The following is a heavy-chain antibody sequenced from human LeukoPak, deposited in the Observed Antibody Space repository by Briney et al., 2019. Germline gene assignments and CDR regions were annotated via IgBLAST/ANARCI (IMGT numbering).Heavy chain of an antibody. V-gene: IGHV4-61*02. Sequence: PSETLSLTCTVSGGSISSGSYYWSWIRQPAGKGLEWIGRIYTSGSTNYNPSLKSRVTISVDTSKNQFSLMLSSVTAADTAVYYCARDRHSSGWPYFDYWGQGTLVTVSS. CDR1: GGSISSGSYY. D-gene: IGHD6-19*01. J-gene: IGHJ4*02. CDR2: IYTSGST. CDR3: ARDRHSSGWPYFDY.